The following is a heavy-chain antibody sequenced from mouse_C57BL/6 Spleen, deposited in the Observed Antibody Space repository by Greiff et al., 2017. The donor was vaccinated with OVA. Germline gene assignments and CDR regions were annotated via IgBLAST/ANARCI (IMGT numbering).Heavy chain of an antibody. Sequence: VQLQQPGTELVKPGASVKLSCKASGYTFTSYWMHWVKQRPGLGLEWIGNINPSNGGTNYNEKLKSKATLTVDKSSSTAYMQLSSLTSEDSAVYYCARGYGSREAMDYWGQGTSVTVSS. CDR1: GYTFTSYW. CDR3: ARGYGSREAMDY. V-gene: IGHV1-53*01. J-gene: IGHJ4*01. CDR2: INPSNGGT. D-gene: IGHD1-1*01.